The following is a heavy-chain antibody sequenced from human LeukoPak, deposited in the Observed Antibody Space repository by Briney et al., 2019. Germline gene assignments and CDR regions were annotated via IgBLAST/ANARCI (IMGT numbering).Heavy chain of an antibody. J-gene: IGHJ3*02. V-gene: IGHV1-69*06. D-gene: IGHD3-22*01. Sequence: ASVKVSCKASGGTFSSYAISWVRQAPGQGLEWMGGIIPIFGAANYAQKFQGRVTITADKSTSTAYMELSSLRSEDTAVYYCASGEYYDSSGYYYALGAFDIWGQGTMVTVSS. CDR1: GGTFSSYA. CDR2: IIPIFGAA. CDR3: ASGEYYDSSGYYYALGAFDI.